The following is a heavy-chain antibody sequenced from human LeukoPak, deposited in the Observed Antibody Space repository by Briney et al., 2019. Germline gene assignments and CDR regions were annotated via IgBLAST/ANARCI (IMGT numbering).Heavy chain of an antibody. CDR1: GFTFSSYN. J-gene: IGHJ4*02. V-gene: IGHV3-21*01. CDR3: ARGAAYCSSTSCSVDY. CDR2: ISSSSSYK. D-gene: IGHD2-2*01. Sequence: SPGGSLRLSCAASGFTFSSYNMSWVRQAPGKGLEWVSSISSSSSYKYYADSLKGRFTISRDNAKNSLYLQMNSLRAEDTAVYYCARGAAYCSSTSCSVDYWGQGTLVTVSS.